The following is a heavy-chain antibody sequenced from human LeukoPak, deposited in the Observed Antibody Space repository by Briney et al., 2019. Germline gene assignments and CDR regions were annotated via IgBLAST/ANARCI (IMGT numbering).Heavy chain of an antibody. Sequence: GGSLRLSRAASGFTFDDYAMHWVRQAPGKGLEWVSGISWNSGSIGYADSVKGRFTISRDNAKNSLYLQMNSLRAEDTALYYCAKGTNIVVVVAATGSAFDIWGQGTMVTVSS. CDR1: GFTFDDYA. J-gene: IGHJ3*02. CDR3: AKGTNIVVVVAATGSAFDI. D-gene: IGHD2-15*01. CDR2: ISWNSGSI. V-gene: IGHV3-9*01.